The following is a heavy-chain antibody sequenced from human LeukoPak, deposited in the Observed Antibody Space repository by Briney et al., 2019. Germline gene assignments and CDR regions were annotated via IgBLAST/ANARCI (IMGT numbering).Heavy chain of an antibody. V-gene: IGHV1-18*01. CDR1: GYTFTSYG. CDR3: ARLDYDFWSVYSAFDI. D-gene: IGHD3-3*01. Sequence: ASVKVSCKASGYTFTSYGISWVRQAPGQGLEGMGWIRAYNGNTNYAQKLQGRGTITTDTSTSTAYMELRSLRSDDTAVYSCARLDYDFWSVYSAFDIWGQGTMVTVSS. J-gene: IGHJ3*02. CDR2: IRAYNGNT.